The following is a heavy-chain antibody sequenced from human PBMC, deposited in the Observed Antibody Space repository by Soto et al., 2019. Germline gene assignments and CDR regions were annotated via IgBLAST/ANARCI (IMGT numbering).Heavy chain of an antibody. D-gene: IGHD2-21*01. Sequence: GGSLRLSCAASGFTFSSYGMHWVRQAPGKGLEWVAVISYDGSNKYYADSVKGRFTISRDNSKNTLYLQMNSLRAEDTAVYYCANCPYHREGGPLDYWVQGTLVTVSS. CDR2: ISYDGSNK. V-gene: IGHV3-30*18. J-gene: IGHJ4*02. CDR1: GFTFSSYG. CDR3: ANCPYHREGGPLDY.